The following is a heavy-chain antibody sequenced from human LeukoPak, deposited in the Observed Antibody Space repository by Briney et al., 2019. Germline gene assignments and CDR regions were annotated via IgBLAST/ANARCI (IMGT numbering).Heavy chain of an antibody. CDR3: ARAGSRDGYNFSY. J-gene: IGHJ4*02. V-gene: IGHV1-3*03. Sequence: ASVKVSCKASGYTFTSYAMHWVRQAPGQRLEWMGWINAGNGNTKYSQEFQGRVTITRDTSASTAYMELSSLRSEDMAVYYCARAGSRDGYNFSYWGQGTLVTVSS. D-gene: IGHD5-24*01. CDR1: GYTFTSYA. CDR2: INAGNGNT.